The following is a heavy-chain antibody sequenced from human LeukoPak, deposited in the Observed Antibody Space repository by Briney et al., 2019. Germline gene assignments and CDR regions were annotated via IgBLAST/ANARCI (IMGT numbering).Heavy chain of an antibody. V-gene: IGHV1-18*01. CDR1: DYTLTSYG. CDR2: ISAYNGNT. J-gene: IGHJ5*02. D-gene: IGHD2-2*03. CDR3: ARDPGYCSSTSCSPPLSPWFDP. Sequence: ASVKVSCKASDYTLTSYGIRWVRQAPGQGLEWMGWISAYNGNTNYAQKLQGRVTMTTDTSMSTAYMELRSLRSDDTAVYYCARDPGYCSSTSCSPPLSPWFDPWGQGTLVTVSS.